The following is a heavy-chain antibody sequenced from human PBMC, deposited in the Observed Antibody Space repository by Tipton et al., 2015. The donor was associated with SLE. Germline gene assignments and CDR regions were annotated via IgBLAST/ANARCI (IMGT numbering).Heavy chain of an antibody. J-gene: IGHJ4*02. CDR2: IYSGGST. CDR1: GFTVSSNY. Sequence: SLRLSCAASGFTVSSNYMSWVRQAPGKGLEWVSVIYSGGSTYYADSVKGRFTISRDNSKNTLYLQMNSLRAEDTAVYYCARGSSSTLIDYWGQGTLVTVSS. V-gene: IGHV3-53*01. CDR3: ARGSSSTLIDY. D-gene: IGHD6-13*01.